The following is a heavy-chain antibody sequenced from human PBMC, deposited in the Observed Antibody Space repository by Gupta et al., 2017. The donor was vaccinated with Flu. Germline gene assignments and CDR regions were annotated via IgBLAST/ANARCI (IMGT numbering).Heavy chain of an antibody. CDR1: GGGFVSSSF. CDR3: ARHSLNWNYVLDA. V-gene: IGHV4-59*02. D-gene: IGHD1-7*01. Sequence: QVQLQESGPGLVKPSETLSLTCSVSGGGFVSSSFWSWVRQSPGRGLEWIGYIYYSGSTNYNPSLKSRVTMSMDTSKKQFSLKLTSVTAADTAVYYCARHSLNWNYVLDAWGQGTLVTVSS. J-gene: IGHJ5*02. CDR2: IYYSGST.